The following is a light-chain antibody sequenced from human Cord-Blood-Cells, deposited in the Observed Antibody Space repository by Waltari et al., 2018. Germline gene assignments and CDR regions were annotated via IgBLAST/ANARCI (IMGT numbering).Light chain of an antibody. CDR1: SSDVGGYNY. Sequence: QSALTQPASVSGSPGQSITISCTVTSSDVGGYNYVSWYQQHPGKPPKLMIYDVSKRPSGVSNRFSGSKSGNTASLTISGLQAEDEADYYCSSYTSSSTVFGGGTKLTVL. CDR3: SSYTSSSTV. J-gene: IGLJ2*01. V-gene: IGLV2-14*01. CDR2: DVS.